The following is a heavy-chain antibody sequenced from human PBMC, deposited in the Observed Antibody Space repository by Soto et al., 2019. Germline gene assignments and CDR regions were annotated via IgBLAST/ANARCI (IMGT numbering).Heavy chain of an antibody. D-gene: IGHD3-16*02. J-gene: IGHJ4*02. CDR2: ISGSGGST. V-gene: IGHV3-23*01. CDR1: GFTFSSYA. Sequence: LSLSCAASGFTFSSYAMSWVRQAPGKGLEWVSAISGSGGSTYYADSVKGRFTISRDNSKNTLYLQMNSLRAEDTAVYYCAKRSIMITFGGVIGDFDYWGQGTLVTVSS. CDR3: AKRSIMITFGGVIGDFDY.